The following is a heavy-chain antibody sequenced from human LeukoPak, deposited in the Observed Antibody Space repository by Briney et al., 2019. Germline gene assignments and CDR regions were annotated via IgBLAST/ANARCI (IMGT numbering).Heavy chain of an antibody. Sequence: ASVKVSCKASGYTFTGYYMHWVRQAPGQGLEWMGWINPNSGGTNYAQKFQGRVTMTRDTSISTAYVELSRLRSDDTAVYYCARGYYDSSGYYYAGYDAFDIWGQGTMVTVSS. J-gene: IGHJ3*02. V-gene: IGHV1-2*02. CDR3: ARGYYDSSGYYYAGYDAFDI. D-gene: IGHD3-22*01. CDR2: INPNSGGT. CDR1: GYTFTGYY.